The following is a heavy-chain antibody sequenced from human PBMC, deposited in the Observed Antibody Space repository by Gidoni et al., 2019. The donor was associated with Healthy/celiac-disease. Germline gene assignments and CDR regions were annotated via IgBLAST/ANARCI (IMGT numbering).Heavy chain of an antibody. V-gene: IGHV3-21*01. J-gene: IGHJ6*02. D-gene: IGHD3-10*01. CDR2: ISSSSSYI. CDR1: GFTFSSYS. CDR3: AREIWFGAPVGGMDV. Sequence: EVQPVASGGGLVKPGGSLRLSCAASGFTFSSYSMNWVRQAPGQGLEWVSSISSSSSYIYYADSVKGRYTISRDNAKNSLYLQMNSLRAEETAVDYCAREIWFGAPVGGMDVWGQGTTVTVSS.